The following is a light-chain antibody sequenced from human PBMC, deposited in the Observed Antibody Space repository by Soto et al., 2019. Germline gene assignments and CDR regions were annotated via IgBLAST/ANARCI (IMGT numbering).Light chain of an antibody. CDR2: GAS. CDR3: QQYSNWPWT. J-gene: IGKJ1*01. V-gene: IGKV3-15*01. Sequence: EIEMTQSPATLSVSPGERATLSCRASQSVFNKLAWYQLTPGQAPRLLIYGASTRATGIADRFSGSGSRKEFTLTISSLLAEDFAIYYCQQYSNWPWTSGQGTKVDIK. CDR1: QSVFNK.